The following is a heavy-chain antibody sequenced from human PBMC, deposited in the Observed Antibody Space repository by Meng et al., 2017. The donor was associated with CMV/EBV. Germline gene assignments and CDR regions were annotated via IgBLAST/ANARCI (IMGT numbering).Heavy chain of an antibody. CDR2: ISAYNGNT. Sequence: GQLGQSGAEVKKQRASVKVSVKASGYTFTSYGISWVRQAPGQGLEWMGWISAYNGNTNYAQKLQGRVTMTTDTSTSTAYMELRSLRSDDTAVYYCARAWVGEEYYFDYWGQGTLVTVSS. J-gene: IGHJ4*02. D-gene: IGHD3-10*01. V-gene: IGHV1-18*01. CDR1: GYTFTSYG. CDR3: ARAWVGEEYYFDY.